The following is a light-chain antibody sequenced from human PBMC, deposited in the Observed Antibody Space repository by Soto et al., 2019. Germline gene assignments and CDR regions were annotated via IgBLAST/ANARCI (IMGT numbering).Light chain of an antibody. CDR2: ATS. V-gene: IGKV1-39*01. Sequence: DIQMTQSPSSLSASVGDRVTIPCRSSQIISTYLSWYQQKPGKAPKLLIYATSSMQSGVPSRFSGSGSGTDFTLTISSLQPEYCATYYCQQSYSLPPTFGQGTKLQI. CDR1: QIISTY. J-gene: IGKJ2*01. CDR3: QQSYSLPPT.